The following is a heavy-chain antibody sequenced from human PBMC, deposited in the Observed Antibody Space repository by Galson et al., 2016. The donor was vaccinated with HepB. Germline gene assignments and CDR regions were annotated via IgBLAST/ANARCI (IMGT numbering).Heavy chain of an antibody. J-gene: IGHJ1*01. V-gene: IGHV1-69*04. D-gene: IGHD1-7*01. CDR2: IIPIICIV. CDR1: GGTSSSYS. Sequence: SVKVSCKASGGTSSSYSISWVRQAPGQGLEWMGRIIPIICIVVYAENFQDRVTITAEKSTSTAYMELRSLRSEDTAVYYCARAPVTSWNYVVEYFQHWGQATLVTVSP. CDR3: ARAPVTSWNYVVEYFQH.